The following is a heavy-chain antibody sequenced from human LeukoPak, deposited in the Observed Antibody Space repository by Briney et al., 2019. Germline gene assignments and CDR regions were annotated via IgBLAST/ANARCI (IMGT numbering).Heavy chain of an antibody. CDR2: INPNSGGT. V-gene: IGHV1-2*02. J-gene: IGHJ4*02. Sequence: ASVKVSCKASGSTFTDYYMHWVRQAPGQGLEWMGWINPNSGGTNYAQGFQGRVTMTRDTSISTAYMELSRLRSDDTAVYHCARTLNHYYDSSGLSDYWGQGTLVTVSS. D-gene: IGHD3-22*01. CDR1: GSTFTDYY. CDR3: ARTLNHYYDSSGLSDY.